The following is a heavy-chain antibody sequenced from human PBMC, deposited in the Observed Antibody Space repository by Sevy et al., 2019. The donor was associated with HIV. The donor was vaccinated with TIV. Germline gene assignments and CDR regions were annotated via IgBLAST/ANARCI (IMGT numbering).Heavy chain of an antibody. D-gene: IGHD3-22*01. V-gene: IGHV3-23*01. CDR1: GFTFSNYA. Sequence: GSLRLSCAASGFTFSNYAMGWVRQAPGKGPEWVSTISTSSSSTYYADSVKGRFTISRDNSKNTLSLQMNSLRADGTAVYHCATDPDNVLYYDSSGSLFDNWGQGTLVTVSS. CDR3: ATDPDNVLYYDSSGSLFDN. CDR2: ISTSSSST. J-gene: IGHJ4*02.